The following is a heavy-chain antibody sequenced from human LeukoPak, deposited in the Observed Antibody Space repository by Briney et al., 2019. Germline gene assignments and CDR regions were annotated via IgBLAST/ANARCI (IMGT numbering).Heavy chain of an antibody. CDR1: GFTFSSYS. CDR2: ISSSSSYI. D-gene: IGHD3-22*01. Sequence: GGSLRLSCAASGFTFSSYSMNWVRQAPGKGLEWVSSISSSSSYIYYADSVKGRSTISRDNAKNSLYLQMNSLRAEDTAVYYCARDRGDYDSSGYYHFDYWGQGTLVTVSS. CDR3: ARDRGDYDSSGYYHFDY. J-gene: IGHJ4*02. V-gene: IGHV3-21*01.